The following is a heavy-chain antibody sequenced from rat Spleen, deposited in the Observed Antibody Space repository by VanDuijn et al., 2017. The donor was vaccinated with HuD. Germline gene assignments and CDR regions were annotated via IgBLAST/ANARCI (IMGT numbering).Heavy chain of an antibody. CDR1: GFALNNSW. Sequence: EVQLVESGGGLVQPGGGLKLSCGESGFALNNSWMTWISKAPGKGLEWVASIDNAAGKVHYPDSVKGRFTISRDTAQNTLYLQMNSPTSEDTATYYCPRGGYFRYWGQGVMVTVSS. V-gene: IGHV5-31*01. J-gene: IGHJ2*01. CDR3: PRGGYFRY. D-gene: IGHD2-5*01. CDR2: IDNAAGKV.